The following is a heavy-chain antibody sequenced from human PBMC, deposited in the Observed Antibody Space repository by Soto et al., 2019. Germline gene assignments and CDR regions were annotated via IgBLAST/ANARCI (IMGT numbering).Heavy chain of an antibody. CDR3: ARLLTGDHGIDY. CDR2: IYHSGST. CDR1: GGSISSSNW. D-gene: IGHD7-27*01. Sequence: SETLSLTCAVSGGSISSSNWWSWVRQPPGTGLEWIGEIYHSGSTNYNPSLKSRVTISVDKSKNQFSLKLSSVTAADTAVYYCARLLTGDHGIDYWGQGTLVTVSS. J-gene: IGHJ4*02. V-gene: IGHV4-4*02.